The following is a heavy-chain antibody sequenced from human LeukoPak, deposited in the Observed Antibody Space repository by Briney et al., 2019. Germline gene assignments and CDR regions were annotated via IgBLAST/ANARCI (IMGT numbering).Heavy chain of an antibody. D-gene: IGHD3-10*01. V-gene: IGHV3-21*01. J-gene: IGHJ4*02. CDR1: GFTFSSYS. CDR2: ISSSSSYI. Sequence: GSLRLSCAASGFTFSSYSMNWVRQAPGKGLEWVSSISSSSSYIYYADSVKGRFTISRDNAKNSLYLQMNSLRAEDTAVYYCARAISGSYLEFVDYWGQGTLVTVSS. CDR3: ARAISGSYLEFVDY.